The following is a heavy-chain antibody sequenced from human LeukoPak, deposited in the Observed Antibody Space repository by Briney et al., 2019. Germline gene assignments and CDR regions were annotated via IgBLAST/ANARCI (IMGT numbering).Heavy chain of an antibody. J-gene: IGHJ4*02. Sequence: SETLSLICTVSGGSISSNYWSWIRQPAGKGLEWIGRVYISGNTNYNPSLQSRVTISLDTSNNQFSLKLSSVTAADTAVYYCARGGGKYSSGWYFDYWGQGTLVTVSS. V-gene: IGHV4-4*07. CDR3: ARGGGKYSSGWYFDY. CDR1: GGSISSNY. D-gene: IGHD6-19*01. CDR2: VYISGNT.